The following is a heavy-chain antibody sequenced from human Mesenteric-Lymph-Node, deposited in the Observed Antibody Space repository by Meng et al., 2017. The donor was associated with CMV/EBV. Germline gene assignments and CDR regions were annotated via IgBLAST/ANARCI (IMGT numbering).Heavy chain of an antibody. J-gene: IGHJ4*02. CDR2: INHSGST. V-gene: IGHV4-34*01. CDR3: ARHQRWLKSEGGFNY. CDR1: GGSSSGKY. D-gene: IGHD4-23*01. Sequence: QVQQGGAGLVKLSETLSFTCAAYGGSSSGKYCSWNRQPPGKGLGWMWKINHSGSTNYNPSLKSRVTISVDTSKNQFYLKLSSVTAADTAVYYCARHQRWLKSEGGFNYWGQGTLVTVSS.